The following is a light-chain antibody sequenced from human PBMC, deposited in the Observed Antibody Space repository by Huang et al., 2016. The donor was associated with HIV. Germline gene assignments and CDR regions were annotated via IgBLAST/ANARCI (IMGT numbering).Light chain of an antibody. CDR2: EAS. CDR1: QSVSRY. V-gene: IGKV3-11*01. J-gene: IGKJ1*01. Sequence: EIVLTQSPATLSLSPGERATLSCRASQSVSRYLAWYQQKPGQAPRLLIYEASNRATGIPARFSGSGSGTDFTLTISSLEPEDFAVYYCQQRTNWPTWTFGQGTKVEIK. CDR3: QQRTNWPTWT.